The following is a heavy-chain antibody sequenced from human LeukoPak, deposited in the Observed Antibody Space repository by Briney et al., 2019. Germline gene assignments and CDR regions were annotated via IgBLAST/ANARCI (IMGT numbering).Heavy chain of an antibody. D-gene: IGHD6-19*01. V-gene: IGHV3-23*01. CDR2: ISGSGGST. J-gene: IGHJ4*02. CDR3: ALRSGWQYYFDY. Sequence: GGSLRFSCAASGFTFSSYAMSWVRQAPGKGLEWVSAISGSGGSTYYADSVKGRFTISRDNSKNTLYLQMNSLRAEDTAVYYCALRSGWQYYFDYWGQGTLVTVSS. CDR1: GFTFSSYA.